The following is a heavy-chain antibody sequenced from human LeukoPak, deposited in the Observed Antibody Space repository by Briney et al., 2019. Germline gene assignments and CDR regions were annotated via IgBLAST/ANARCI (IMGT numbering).Heavy chain of an antibody. V-gene: IGHV3-30*02. J-gene: IGHJ6*03. CDR1: GFTFSSYG. Sequence: GGSLRLSCAASGFTFSSYGMHWVRQAPGKGLEWVAFIRYDGSNKYYADSVKGRFTISRDNSKNTLYLQMNSLRAEDTAVYYCAKDRLWQPTVTTPYYYMDVWGKGTTVTISS. D-gene: IGHD4-17*01. CDR3: AKDRLWQPTVTTPYYYMDV. CDR2: IRYDGSNK.